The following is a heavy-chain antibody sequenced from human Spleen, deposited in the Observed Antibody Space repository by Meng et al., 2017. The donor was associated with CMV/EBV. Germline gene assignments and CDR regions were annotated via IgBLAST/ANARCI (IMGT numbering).Heavy chain of an antibody. V-gene: IGHV4-34*01. CDR3: ARATPGGSYALDY. CDR1: GGSFSGYY. Sequence: AGCGGSFSGYYWSWIRQPPGKGLEWIGEINHSGSTNYNPSLKSRVTISVDTSKNQFSLKLSSVTAADTAVYYCARATPGGSYALDYWGQGTLVTVSS. J-gene: IGHJ4*02. CDR2: INHSGST. D-gene: IGHD1-26*01.